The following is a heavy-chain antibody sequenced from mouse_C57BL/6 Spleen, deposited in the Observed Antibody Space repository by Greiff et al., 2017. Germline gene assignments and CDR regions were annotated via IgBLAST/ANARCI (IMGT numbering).Heavy chain of an antibody. V-gene: IGHV1-47*01. CDR2: FHPSNDDT. D-gene: IGHD2-2*01. Sequence: VQLQQPGAELVKPGASVKMSCKASGYTFTTYSIEWIKQNHGQSLEWIGNFHPSNDDTKYNEKFKGKATLTVEKSSSTVYLELSRLTSADAAVYYCARRGYEDYYAMDYWGQGTSVTVSS. J-gene: IGHJ4*01. CDR1: GYTFTTYS. CDR3: ARRGYEDYYAMDY.